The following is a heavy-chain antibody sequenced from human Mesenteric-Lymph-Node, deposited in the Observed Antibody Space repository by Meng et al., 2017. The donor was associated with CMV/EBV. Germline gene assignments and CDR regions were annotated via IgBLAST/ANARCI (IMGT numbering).Heavy chain of an antibody. D-gene: IGHD2-2*01. Sequence: ASVKVSCKASGYTFTGYYMHWVRQAPGQGLEWMGWINPNSGGTNYAQKFRGRVTMTRDTSISTAYMELSRLRSDDTAVYYCARGKKGRGKWADIVVVVGLDYWGQGTLVTVSS. CDR3: ARGKKGRGKWADIVVVVGLDY. CDR2: INPNSGGT. J-gene: IGHJ4*02. CDR1: GYTFTGYY. V-gene: IGHV1-2*02.